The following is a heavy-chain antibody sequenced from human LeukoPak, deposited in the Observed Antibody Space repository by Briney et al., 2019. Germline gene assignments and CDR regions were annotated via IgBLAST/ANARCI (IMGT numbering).Heavy chain of an antibody. J-gene: IGHJ4*02. CDR1: GGTFSSYA. CDR3: ARAGIVVVPAATSTALDY. V-gene: IGHV1-69*05. CDR2: IIPIFGTA. D-gene: IGHD2-2*01. Sequence: SVKVSCKASGGTFSSYAISWVRQAPGQGLEWMGGIIPIFGTANYAQKFQGRVTITTDESTSTAYMELSSLRPEDTAVYYCARAGIVVVPAATSTALDYWGQGTLVTVSS.